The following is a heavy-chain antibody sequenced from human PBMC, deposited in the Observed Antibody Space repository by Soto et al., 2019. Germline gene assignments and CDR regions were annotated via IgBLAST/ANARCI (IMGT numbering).Heavy chain of an antibody. Sequence: SETLSLTCTVSGYSISSVSYWAWIRQPPGKGPEWIASIYHGGTTFYNPSLKSRITISVDTSNNQFSLKLTSVTAADTAVYYCARVHVMVVAGSTFDYWGHVTLVIFSS. D-gene: IGHD6-19*01. CDR3: ARVHVMVVAGSTFDY. V-gene: IGHV4-38-2*02. J-gene: IGHJ4*01. CDR1: GYSISSVSY. CDR2: IYHGGTT.